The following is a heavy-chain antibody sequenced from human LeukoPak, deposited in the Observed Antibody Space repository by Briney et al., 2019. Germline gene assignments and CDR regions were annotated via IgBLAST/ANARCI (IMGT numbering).Heavy chain of an antibody. D-gene: IGHD1-26*01. CDR3: ARWSGSYSYFDY. CDR2: IYYSGST. Sequence: SETLSLTCTVSGGSISSYYWTWIRQPPGKGLEWIGYIYYSGSTNYNPSLKSRVTISVDTSKNQFSLKLSSVTAADTAVYYCARWSGSYSYFDYWGQGTLVTVSS. CDR1: GGSISSYY. V-gene: IGHV4-59*08. J-gene: IGHJ4*02.